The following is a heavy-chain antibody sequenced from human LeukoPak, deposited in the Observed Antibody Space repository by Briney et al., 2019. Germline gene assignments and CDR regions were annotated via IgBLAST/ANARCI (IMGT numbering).Heavy chain of an antibody. CDR2: ISWNSGSI. J-gene: IGHJ3*02. CDR1: GFTFDDYA. D-gene: IGHD2-2*01. V-gene: IGHV3-9*01. CDR3: AKDRGSSTIGRVYAFDI. Sequence: GGSLRLSCAASGFTFDDYAMHWVRQAPGKGLEWVSGISWNSGSIGYADSVKGRFTISRDNAKNSLYLQMNSLRAEDTALYYCAKDRGSSTIGRVYAFDIWGQGTMVTVSS.